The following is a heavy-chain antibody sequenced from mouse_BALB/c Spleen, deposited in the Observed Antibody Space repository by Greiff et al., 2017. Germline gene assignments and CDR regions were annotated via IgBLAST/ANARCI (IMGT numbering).Heavy chain of an antibody. Sequence: VQLQQSAAELARPGASVKMSCQASGYTFTSYTMHWVKQRPGQGLEWIGYINPSSGYTEYNQKFKDKTTLTADKSSSTAYMQLSSLTSEDSAVYYCAPIYYDGSSYNFDYWGQGTTLTVSS. CDR3: APIYYDGSSYNFDY. V-gene: IGHV1-4*02. CDR2: INPSSGYT. J-gene: IGHJ2*01. CDR1: GYTFTSYT. D-gene: IGHD1-1*01.